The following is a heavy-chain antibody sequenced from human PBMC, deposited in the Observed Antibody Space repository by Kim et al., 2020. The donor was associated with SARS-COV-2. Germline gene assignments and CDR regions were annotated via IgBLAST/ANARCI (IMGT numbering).Heavy chain of an antibody. Sequence: ASVKVSCKASGCTFTNNLMNWVRQAPGQGLEWMGWINTNTGNPSYAQGFTGRFVFSLDTSINTAYLQINSLKTEDTAVYYCARYRGGGSWEHYFDFWGQG. V-gene: IGHV7-4-1*02. J-gene: IGHJ4*02. D-gene: IGHD1-26*01. CDR3: ARYRGGGSWEHYFDF. CDR1: GCTFTNNL. CDR2: INTNTGNP.